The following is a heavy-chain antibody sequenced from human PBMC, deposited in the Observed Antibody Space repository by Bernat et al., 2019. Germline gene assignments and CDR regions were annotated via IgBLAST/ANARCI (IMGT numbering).Heavy chain of an antibody. CDR1: GGSVSSGSSY. V-gene: IGHV4-61*01. D-gene: IGHD4-17*01. CDR3: VRPQVGARARGPYGDRSGWYFDL. CDR2: IYYSGST. Sequence: QVQLQESGPGLVKPSETLSLTCSVSGGSVSSGSSYWSWIRQPPGKGQEWIGYIYYSGSTNYNPSLKSRVTISIDTSKNQFSLKLSSVTAADTAVYYCVRPQVGARARGPYGDRSGWYFDLWGRGTLVTVSS. J-gene: IGHJ2*01.